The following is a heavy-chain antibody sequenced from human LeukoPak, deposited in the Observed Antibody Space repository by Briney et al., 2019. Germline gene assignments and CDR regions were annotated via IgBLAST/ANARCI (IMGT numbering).Heavy chain of an antibody. V-gene: IGHV1-8*01. CDR3: ARKRVGGNPLGY. CDR2: MNPNSVNT. J-gene: IGHJ4*02. Sequence: ASVKLSCKASGYTFTTYDINWVRQATGQGLEWMGWMNPNSVNTAYAQKFQGRVTMTRNTSISTAYMELSSLRSEDTAVYYCARKRVGGNPLGYWGQGTLVTVSS. D-gene: IGHD4-23*01. CDR1: GYTFTTYD.